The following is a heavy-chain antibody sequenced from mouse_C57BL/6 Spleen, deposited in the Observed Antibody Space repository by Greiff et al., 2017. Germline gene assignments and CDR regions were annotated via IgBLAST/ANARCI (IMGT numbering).Heavy chain of an antibody. CDR3: ARPTSYWYFDV. J-gene: IGHJ1*03. Sequence: EVMLVASGGGLVKPGGSLKLSCAASGFTFSDYGMHWVRQAPEKGLEWVAYISSGSSTIYYADTVKGRFTISRDNAKNTLFLQMTSLRSEDTAMYYCARPTSYWYFDVWGTGTTVTVSS. V-gene: IGHV5-17*01. CDR2: ISSGSSTI. CDR1: GFTFSDYG.